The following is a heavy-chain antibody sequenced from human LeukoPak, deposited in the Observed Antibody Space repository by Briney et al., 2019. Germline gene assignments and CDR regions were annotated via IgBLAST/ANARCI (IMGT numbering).Heavy chain of an antibody. D-gene: IGHD4-11*01. Sequence: SETLSLTCAVYGGSFSGYHWNWIRQTPGRGLEWVGEINHRGHSNYNPSLESRVTISVDTSKNQFSLKLRSVTAADTAVYYCAREAVTTTYYYYYMDVWGKGTTVTVSS. CDR1: GGSFSGYH. CDR3: AREAVTTTYYYYYMDV. V-gene: IGHV4-34*01. CDR2: INHRGHS. J-gene: IGHJ6*03.